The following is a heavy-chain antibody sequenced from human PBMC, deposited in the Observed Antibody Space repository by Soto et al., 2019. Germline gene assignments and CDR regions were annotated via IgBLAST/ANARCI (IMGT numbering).Heavy chain of an antibody. V-gene: IGHV3-30*18. CDR1: GFTFSSYG. J-gene: IGHJ6*02. Sequence: QVQLVESGGGVVQPWRSLRLSCAASGFTFSSYGMHWVRQAPGKGLELVAVISYDGSNKYYADSVKGRFTISRDNSKNTLYLQMNSLRAEDTAVYYCAKGGGGSSSPHDGMDVWGQGTTVTVSS. D-gene: IGHD6-6*01. CDR2: ISYDGSNK. CDR3: AKGGGGSSSPHDGMDV.